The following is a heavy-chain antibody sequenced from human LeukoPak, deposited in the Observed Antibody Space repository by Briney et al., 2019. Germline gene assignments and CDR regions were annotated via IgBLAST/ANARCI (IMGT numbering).Heavy chain of an antibody. CDR3: TRENYWILHY. J-gene: IGHJ4*02. D-gene: IGHD1-7*01. CDR1: GFSFSDFF. V-gene: IGHV3-72*01. CDR2: SRNKENNYAA. Sequence: PGGSLRLSCAVSGFSFSDFFMDWVRQAPGKGLEWIGRSRNKENNYAAEYAASVKGRFTISRDDSKDSLYLQLSSLKTEDTAVYYCTRENYWILHYWGQGTLLTVSS.